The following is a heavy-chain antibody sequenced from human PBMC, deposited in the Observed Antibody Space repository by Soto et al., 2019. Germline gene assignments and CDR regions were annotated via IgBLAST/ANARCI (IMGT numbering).Heavy chain of an antibody. Sequence: PGGSLRLSCASSGFTFSNAWINWVRQAPGKGLEWVSSISSSSSYIYYADSVKGRFTISRDNAKNSLYLQMNSLRAEDTAVYYCAGSVATIPHGMDVWGQGTTVTVSS. CDR1: GFTFSNAW. V-gene: IGHV3-21*01. CDR3: AGSVATIPHGMDV. J-gene: IGHJ6*02. CDR2: ISSSSSYI. D-gene: IGHD5-12*01.